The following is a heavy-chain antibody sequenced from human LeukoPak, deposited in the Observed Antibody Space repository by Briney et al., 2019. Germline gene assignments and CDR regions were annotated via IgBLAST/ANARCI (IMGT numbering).Heavy chain of an antibody. CDR3: ARDPPDY. CDR2: IGTDGSYI. CDR1: GFTFSSHN. Sequence: GGSLRLSCAASGFTFSSHNMNWVRQAPMKGLEWVSSIGTDGSYIYYADSVQGRFTISRDNAKNSLYLQMNSLRAEDTGVYYCARDPPDYWGQGILVTVSS. V-gene: IGHV3-21*01. J-gene: IGHJ4*02.